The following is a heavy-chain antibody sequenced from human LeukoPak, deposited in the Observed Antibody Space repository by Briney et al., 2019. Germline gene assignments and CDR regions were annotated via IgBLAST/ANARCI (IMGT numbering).Heavy chain of an antibody. CDR1: GGSTSSYY. CDR3: ARDRDNSACSFDY. CDR2: IYYSGST. Sequence: SETLSLTCTVSGGSTSSYYWSWIRQPPGKGLEWIGYIYYSGSTNYNPSLKSRVTISVDTSKNQFSLKLSSVTAADTAVYYCARDRDNSACSFDYWGQGTLVTVSS. J-gene: IGHJ4*02. V-gene: IGHV4-59*01. D-gene: IGHD6-25*01.